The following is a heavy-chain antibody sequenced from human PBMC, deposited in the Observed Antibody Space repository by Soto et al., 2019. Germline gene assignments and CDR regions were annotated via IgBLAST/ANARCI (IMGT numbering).Heavy chain of an antibody. CDR2: IYYSGST. J-gene: IGHJ5*02. V-gene: IGHV4-31*03. CDR1: GGSISSGGYY. CDR3: AREGLSRNTAMVTGNWFDP. D-gene: IGHD5-18*01. Sequence: PSETLSLTCTVSGGSISSGGYYWSWIRQHPGKGLEWIGYIYYSGSTYYNPSLKSRVTISVDTSKNQFSLKLSSVTAADTAVYYCAREGLSRNTAMVTGNWFDPWGQGTLVTVSS.